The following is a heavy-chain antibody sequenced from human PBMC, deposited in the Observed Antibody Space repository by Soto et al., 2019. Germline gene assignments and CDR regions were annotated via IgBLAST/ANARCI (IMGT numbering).Heavy chain of an antibody. CDR2: IIPIFGTS. CDR1: GGTFSNYA. CDR3: ARVSGPGTYFSPGDY. D-gene: IGHD3-10*01. J-gene: IGHJ4*02. V-gene: IGHV1-69*01. Sequence: QVQLVQSGAAVKKPGSSVKVSCKASGGTFSNYAVTWVRQAPGHGLEWMGGIIPIFGTSNYAQKFQGRVNITADESTSTADMELTSVSSEDTAVYYCARVSGPGTYFSPGDYWGQGTQVTVSS.